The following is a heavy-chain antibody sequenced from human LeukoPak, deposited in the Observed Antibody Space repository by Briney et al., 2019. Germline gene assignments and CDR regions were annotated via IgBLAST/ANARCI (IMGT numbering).Heavy chain of an antibody. Sequence: PSETLSLTCTVSGGSISSSSYYWGWIRQPPGKGLEWIGSIYYSGSTYYNPSLKSRVTISVDTSKNQFSLKLSSVTAADTAVYYCARMGIQLWLLYPFDYWGQGTLVTVSS. J-gene: IGHJ4*02. V-gene: IGHV4-39*01. CDR3: ARMGIQLWLLYPFDY. D-gene: IGHD5-18*01. CDR2: IYYSGST. CDR1: GGSISSSSYY.